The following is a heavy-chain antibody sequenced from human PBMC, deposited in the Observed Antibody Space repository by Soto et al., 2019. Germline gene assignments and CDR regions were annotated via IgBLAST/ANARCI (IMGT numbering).Heavy chain of an antibody. Sequence: GGSLRLSCAASGFTFSSYGMHWVRQAPGKGLEWVAVIWYDGSNKYYADSVKGRFTISRDNSKNTLYLQMNSLRAEDTAVYYCARDRYDYGDYGAGYYYMDVWGKGTTVTVSS. J-gene: IGHJ6*03. CDR1: GFTFSSYG. CDR3: ARDRYDYGDYGAGYYYMDV. V-gene: IGHV3-33*01. D-gene: IGHD4-17*01. CDR2: IWYDGSNK.